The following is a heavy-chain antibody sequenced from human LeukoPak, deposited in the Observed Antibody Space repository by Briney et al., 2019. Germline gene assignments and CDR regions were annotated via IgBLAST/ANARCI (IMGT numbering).Heavy chain of an antibody. D-gene: IGHD6-13*01. CDR1: GGSISSYY. J-gene: IGHJ5*02. Sequence: SETLSLTCTVSGGSISSYYWSWIRQPPGKGLEWIGYIYYSGSTNYNPSLKSRVTISVDTSKNQFSLKLSSVTAADTAFYYCARQYSTNWYDDRGWFDPWGQGTLVTVSS. CDR2: IYYSGST. CDR3: ARQYSTNWYDDRGWFDP. V-gene: IGHV4-59*08.